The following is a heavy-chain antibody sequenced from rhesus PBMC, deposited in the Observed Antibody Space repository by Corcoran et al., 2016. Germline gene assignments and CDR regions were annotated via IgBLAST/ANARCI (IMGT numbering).Heavy chain of an antibody. CDR3: GMSSGNYYFNN. D-gene: IGHD6-31*01. J-gene: IGHJ4*01. V-gene: IGHV4-80*01. CDR1: GASISPNW. CDR2: ISGSGIT. Sequence: QVQLQGSGPGLVKPSETLSLTCAVSGASISPNWWHWIRQSPGNGLEWIGEISGSGITKYNPDLKSRVTFSKDASKNQGSLNLRSVTAADTAVYYCGMSSGNYYFNNWDQGVLVTVSS.